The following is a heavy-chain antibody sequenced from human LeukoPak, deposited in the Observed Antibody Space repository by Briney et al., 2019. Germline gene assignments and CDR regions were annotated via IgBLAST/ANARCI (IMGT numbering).Heavy chain of an antibody. D-gene: IGHD2-2*01. Sequence: PGGSLRLSCAASGFTFSSYWMSWVRQAPGKGLEWVANIKQDGSAKYHVDSVKGRFTISRDNAKNSLYLQMNSLRAEDTAVYYCARDWEVPAATVDYWGQGTLVTVSS. V-gene: IGHV3-7*01. CDR2: IKQDGSAK. J-gene: IGHJ4*02. CDR1: GFTFSSYW. CDR3: ARDWEVPAATVDY.